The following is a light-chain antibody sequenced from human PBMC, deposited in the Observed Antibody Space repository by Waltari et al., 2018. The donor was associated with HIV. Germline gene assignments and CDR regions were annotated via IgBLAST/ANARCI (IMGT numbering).Light chain of an antibody. CDR2: KDT. V-gene: IGLV3-25*03. CDR1: VLAKQY. CDR3: QSTDISGTHVV. Sequence: YELTQPPSMSVSPGQTAKITCSGDVLAKQYAYWYQQKPGQAPVLVMSKDTQRPSEIPERFSGSSSGTTVTLTISGVQAEDEADYHCQSTDISGTHVVFGGGTKLTVL. J-gene: IGLJ2*01.